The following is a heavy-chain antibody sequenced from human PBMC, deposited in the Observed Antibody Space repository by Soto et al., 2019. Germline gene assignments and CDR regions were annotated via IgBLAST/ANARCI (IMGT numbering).Heavy chain of an antibody. CDR3: VRDRRSRTFEN. Sequence: ASVNVSCKACSYTFVNTAITWVLQAPGQGLEWMGWISTENGNTNYAQNLQGRVILTRDRSTNTAYMELRSLRPEDTGTYYFVRDRRSRTFENWGQGVLVTVSS. J-gene: IGHJ4*02. CDR2: ISTENGNT. CDR1: SYTFVNTA. V-gene: IGHV1-18*04. D-gene: IGHD2-2*01.